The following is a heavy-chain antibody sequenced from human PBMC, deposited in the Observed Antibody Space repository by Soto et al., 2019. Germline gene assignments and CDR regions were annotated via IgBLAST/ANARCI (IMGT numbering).Heavy chain of an antibody. J-gene: IGHJ3*02. CDR3: SNYSSSARPSHDAFDI. Sequence: ASVKVSCKASGYTFTGYYMHWVRQAPGQGLEWMGWTDPNSGDTKYAQNFQGRVTMTRDTSISTAYMELSRLRSDDTAVYYCSNYSSSARPSHDAFDIWGQGTLVT. D-gene: IGHD6-6*01. V-gene: IGHV1-2*02. CDR1: GYTFTGYY. CDR2: TDPNSGDT.